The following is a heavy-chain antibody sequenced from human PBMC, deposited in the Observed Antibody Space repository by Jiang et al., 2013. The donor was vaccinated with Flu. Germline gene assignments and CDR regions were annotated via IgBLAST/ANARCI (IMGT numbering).Heavy chain of an antibody. Sequence: KPTQTLTLTCTFSGFSLSTSGMCVSWIRQPPGKALEWLARIDWDDDKYYSTSLKTRLTISKDTSKNXVVLTMTNMDPVDTATYYCARISDYYDSSGNGMDVVGQRDHGHRLL. D-gene: IGHD3-22*01. CDR3: ARISDYYDSSGNGMDV. CDR1: GFSLSTSGMC. CDR2: IDWDDDK. J-gene: IGHJ6*04. V-gene: IGHV2-70*11.